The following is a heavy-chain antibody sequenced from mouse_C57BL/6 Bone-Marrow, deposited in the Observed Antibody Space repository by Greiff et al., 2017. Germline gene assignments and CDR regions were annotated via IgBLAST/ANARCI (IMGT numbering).Heavy chain of an antibody. V-gene: IGHV14-2*01. J-gene: IGHJ1*03. CDR1: GFNIKDYS. D-gene: IGHD2-2*01. Sequence: EVQLQQSGAELVKPGASVKLSCTASGFNIKDYSMHWVKQRTEQGLEWIGRLDPEDGETKYAPKFQGKATITADTSSNTAYLQLSSLTSEDTAGYYCARSMVTTFPSCWYFDVWGTGTTVTVSS. CDR3: ARSMVTTFPSCWYFDV. CDR2: LDPEDGET.